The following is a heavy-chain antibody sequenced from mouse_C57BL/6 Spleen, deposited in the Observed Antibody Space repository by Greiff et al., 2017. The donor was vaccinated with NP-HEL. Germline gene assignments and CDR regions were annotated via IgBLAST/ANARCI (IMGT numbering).Heavy chain of an antibody. CDR2: IYPRSGNT. CDR3: ARGLSDGYGWFAY. J-gene: IGHJ3*01. V-gene: IGHV1-81*01. CDR1: GYTFTSYG. D-gene: IGHD2-3*01. Sequence: VKLVESGAELARPGASVKLSCKASGYTFTSYGISWVKQRTGQGLEWIGEIYPRSGNTYYNEKFKGKATLTADKSSSTAYMELRSLTSEDSAVYFCARGLSDGYGWFAYWGQGTLVTVSA.